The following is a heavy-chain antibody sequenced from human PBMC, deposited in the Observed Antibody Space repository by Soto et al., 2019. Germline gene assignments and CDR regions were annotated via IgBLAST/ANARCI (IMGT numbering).Heavy chain of an antibody. D-gene: IGHD3-22*01. J-gene: IGHJ3*02. V-gene: IGHV4-59*08. CDR2: IYYSGST. CDR3: ARPNNSGYPNAFDI. CDR1: GGSISTYY. Sequence: SETLSLTCTVSGGSISTYYWSWIRQPPGKGLEWIGYIYYSGSTNFNPSLKSRVTMSVDTSKNQFSLKLSSVTAADTAVYYCARPNNSGYPNAFDIWGQGTVVTVSS.